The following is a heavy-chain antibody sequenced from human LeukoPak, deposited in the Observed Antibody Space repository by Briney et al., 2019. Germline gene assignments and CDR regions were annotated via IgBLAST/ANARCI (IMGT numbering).Heavy chain of an antibody. CDR1: GFTFSSYA. CDR2: ISYDGSNK. D-gene: IGHD6-6*01. J-gene: IGHJ4*02. V-gene: IGHV3-30-3*01. CDR3: ARDTAARPEYYFDY. Sequence: PGGSLRLSCAASGFTFSSYAMHWVRQAPGKGLEWVAVISYDGSNKYYADSVKGRFTISRDNSKNTLYLQMNSLRAEDTAVYYCARDTAARPEYYFDYWGQGTLVTVSS.